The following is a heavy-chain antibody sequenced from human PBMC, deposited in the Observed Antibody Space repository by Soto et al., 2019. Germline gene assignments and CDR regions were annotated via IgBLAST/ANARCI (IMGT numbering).Heavy chain of an antibody. CDR3: TRGGDWAFDY. CDR2: IHHRKST. CDR1: GDSISSDKW. Sequence: QVQLQESGPGLVKPSETLSLTCAVFGDSISSDKWWSWVRQPPGKGLEWIGEIHHRKSTNYNPSLKSRVSISVDKSKNQFSLNLNSVTAEDTAIYFCTRGGDWAFDYWGQGTLVTVSS. J-gene: IGHJ4*02. V-gene: IGHV4-4*02. D-gene: IGHD2-21*02.